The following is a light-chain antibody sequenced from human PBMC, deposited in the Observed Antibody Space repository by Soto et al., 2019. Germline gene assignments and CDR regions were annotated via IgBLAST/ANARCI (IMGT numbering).Light chain of an antibody. CDR1: SSDVGAYNY. CDR3: SSYATNRDVV. J-gene: IGLJ2*01. V-gene: IGLV2-14*01. Sequence: QSVLTQPASVSGSPGQSITISCTGTSSDVGAYNYVSWYQHHPGKAPKLMIYEVSDWPSGVSNRFSGSKSGNTASLTISGLQAEDEADYYCSSYATNRDVVFGGGTKVTVL. CDR2: EVS.